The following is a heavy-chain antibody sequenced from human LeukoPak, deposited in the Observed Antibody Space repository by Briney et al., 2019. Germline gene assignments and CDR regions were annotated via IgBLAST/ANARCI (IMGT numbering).Heavy chain of an antibody. Sequence: PGGSLRLSCAASGFTFSIYHMRWVRQIPGKGPEGRTAISNSGDKTYYADFEKGRFTISRDNNKNTLSQKKNRLRDEDTGIYVCAKGRDAFDIWGQGTTVTVSS. CDR3: AKGRDAFDI. CDR2: ISNSGDKT. CDR1: GFTFSIYH. V-gene: IGHV3-23*01. J-gene: IGHJ3*02.